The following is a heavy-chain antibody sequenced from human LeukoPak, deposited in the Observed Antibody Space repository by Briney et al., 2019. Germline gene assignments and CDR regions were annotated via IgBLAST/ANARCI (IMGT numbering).Heavy chain of an antibody. D-gene: IGHD2-15*01. Sequence: PGRSLRLSCAVSGFTFSGSGMSWVRQAPGKGLEWISSSGDSDGSTYYAGSLKGRLTICRDNSKNTLYLQMNNLRAEHTAVYYCAKGGCRGTCNPLAYWGQGALVTVSP. V-gene: IGHV3-23*01. CDR2: SGDSDGST. J-gene: IGHJ4*02. CDR3: AKGGCRGTCNPLAY. CDR1: GFTFSGSG.